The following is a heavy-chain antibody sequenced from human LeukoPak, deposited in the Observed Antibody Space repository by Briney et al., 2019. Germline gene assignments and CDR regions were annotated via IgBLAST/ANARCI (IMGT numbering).Heavy chain of an antibody. CDR3: ARVRRYYYGSGSYYIWFDY. Sequence: ASVKVSCKASGGTFSSYAISWVRQAPGQGLEWMGGIIPIFGTANYAQKFQGRVTITADKSTSTAYMELRSLRSDDTAVYYCARVRRYYYGSGSYYIWFDYWGQGTLVTVSS. V-gene: IGHV1-69*06. J-gene: IGHJ4*02. CDR2: IIPIFGTA. CDR1: GGTFSSYA. D-gene: IGHD3-10*01.